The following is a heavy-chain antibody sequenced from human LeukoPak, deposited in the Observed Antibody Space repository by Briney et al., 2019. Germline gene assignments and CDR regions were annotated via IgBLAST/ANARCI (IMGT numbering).Heavy chain of an antibody. J-gene: IGHJ4*02. CDR3: ATDQRYAFDY. CDR2: IRTTAEGAKYA. D-gene: IGHD3-9*01. CDR1: GFSFTGYP. V-gene: IGHV3-48*02. Sequence: GGSLRLSCATSGFSFTGYPMNWVRQAPGKGLEWISNIRTTAEGAKYAYYADSVKGRVTISSDDGKNTLYLHMNSLRDDNRAVYYCATDQRYAFDYWGQGILVTVSS.